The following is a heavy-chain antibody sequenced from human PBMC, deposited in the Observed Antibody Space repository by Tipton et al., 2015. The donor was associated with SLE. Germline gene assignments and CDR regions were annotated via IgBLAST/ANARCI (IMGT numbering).Heavy chain of an antibody. CDR1: GGSIRNYF. CDR3: ARGSRWFDDFWSGYPLGNWFDP. CDR2: VYDSGTT. J-gene: IGHJ5*02. Sequence: TLSLTCTVSGGSIRNYFWHWIRQSPGKGLEWIGYVYDSGTTKYNPSLKSRLTISVDTSKSHFFLKLTSVTAADTAIYYCARGSRWFDDFWSGYPLGNWFDPWGQGTLVTVSS. D-gene: IGHD3-3*01. V-gene: IGHV4-59*01.